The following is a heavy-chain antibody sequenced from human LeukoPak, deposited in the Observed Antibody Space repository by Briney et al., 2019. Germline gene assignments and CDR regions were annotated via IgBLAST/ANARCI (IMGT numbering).Heavy chain of an antibody. CDR3: ARGLPRDDAFDI. CDR2: IYYSGST. CDR1: GGSFSGYY. D-gene: IGHD2-15*01. V-gene: IGHV4-59*01. Sequence: SETLSLTCAVYGGSFSGYYWSWIRQPPGKGLEWIGYIYYSGSTNYNPSLKSRATISVDTSKNQFSLKLSSVTAADTAVYYCARGLPRDDAFDIWGQGTMVTVSS. J-gene: IGHJ3*02.